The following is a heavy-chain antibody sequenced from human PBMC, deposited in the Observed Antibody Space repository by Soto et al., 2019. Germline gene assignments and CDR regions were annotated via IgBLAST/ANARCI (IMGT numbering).Heavy chain of an antibody. CDR2: TYYRSKWYN. V-gene: IGHV6-1*01. J-gene: IGHJ4*02. CDR1: GDSVSSNSTA. Sequence: SQTLSLTCAISGDSVSSNSTAWNWIRQSPSRGLEWLGRTYYRSKWYNDYAVSVKSRITXXXDXXXXXFSLQLXSVXPEDTAVYYCARAIARYLDHWGQGTLVTVSS. CDR3: ARAIARYLDH. D-gene: IGHD2-21*01.